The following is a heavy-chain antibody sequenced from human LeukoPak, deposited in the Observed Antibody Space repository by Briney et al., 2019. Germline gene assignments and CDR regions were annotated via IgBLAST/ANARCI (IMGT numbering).Heavy chain of an antibody. CDR1: GFTFSSYG. V-gene: IGHV3-30*03. J-gene: IGHJ4*02. CDR2: ISYDGSNK. Sequence: PGGSLRLSCAASGFTFSSYGMHWVRQAPGKGLEWVAVISYDGSNKYYADSVKGRFTISRDNSKNTLYLQMNSLRAEDTAVYYCARGSSGWYGTQFDYWGQGTLVTVSS. CDR3: ARGSSGWYGTQFDY. D-gene: IGHD6-19*01.